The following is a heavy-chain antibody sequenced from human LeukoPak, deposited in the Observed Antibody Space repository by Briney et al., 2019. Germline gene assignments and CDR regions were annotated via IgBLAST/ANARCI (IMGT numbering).Heavy chain of an antibody. CDR1: GYTFTSYG. J-gene: IGHJ5*02. Sequence: GASVKVSCKASGYTFTSYGISWVRQAPGQGLEWMGWISAYNGNTNYAQKSQGRVTMTTDTSTSTAYMGLRSLRSDDTAVYYCARAPERLGWFDPWGQGTLVTVSS. V-gene: IGHV1-18*01. CDR2: ISAYNGNT. CDR3: ARAPERLGWFDP. D-gene: IGHD1-1*01.